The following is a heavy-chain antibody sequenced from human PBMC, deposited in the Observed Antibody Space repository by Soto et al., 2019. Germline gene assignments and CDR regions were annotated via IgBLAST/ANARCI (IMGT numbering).Heavy chain of an antibody. J-gene: IGHJ5*02. D-gene: IGHD2-21*01. V-gene: IGHV4-59*01. CDR1: GGSIRSYY. CDR2: IYYNGNT. CDR3: ARHGTFWGDTPRWVDP. Sequence: SETLSLTCTVSGGSIRSYYWSWIRQSPGKGLEWIGYIYYNGNTNYNPSLKSRVTISVDTSKNQFSLKMSSVTAADTAVYYCARHGTFWGDTPRWVDPWGQGTQVTVSS.